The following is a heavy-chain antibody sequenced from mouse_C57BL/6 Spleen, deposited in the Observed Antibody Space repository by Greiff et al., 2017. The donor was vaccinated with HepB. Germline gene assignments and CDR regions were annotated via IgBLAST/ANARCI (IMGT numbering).Heavy chain of an antibody. V-gene: IGHV1-82*01. Sequence: QVQLQQSGPELVKPGASVKISCKASGYAFSSSWMNWVKQRPGKGLEWIGRIYPGDGDTNYNGKFKGKATLTADKSSSTAYMQLSSLTSEDSAVYFCARGHYYGSGGFDYWGQGTTLTVSS. CDR2: IYPGDGDT. D-gene: IGHD1-1*01. CDR1: GYAFSSSW. CDR3: ARGHYYGSGGFDY. J-gene: IGHJ2*01.